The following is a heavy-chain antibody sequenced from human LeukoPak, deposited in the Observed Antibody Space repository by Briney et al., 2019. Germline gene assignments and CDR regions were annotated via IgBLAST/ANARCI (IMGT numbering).Heavy chain of an antibody. D-gene: IGHD1-1*01. J-gene: IGHJ4*02. CDR3: ARGTGTPWFDY. Sequence: SETLSLTCTVSGGSISSGDYYWSWIRQPPGRGLEWIGYIYYSGSTYYNPSLKSRVTISVDTSKNQFSLKLSSVTAADTAVYYCARGTGTPWFDYWGQGTLVTVSS. V-gene: IGHV4-30-4*01. CDR1: GGSISSGDYY. CDR2: IYYSGST.